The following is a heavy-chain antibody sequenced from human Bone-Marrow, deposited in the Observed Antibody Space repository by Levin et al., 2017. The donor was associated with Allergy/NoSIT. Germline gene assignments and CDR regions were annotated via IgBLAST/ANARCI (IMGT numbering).Heavy chain of an antibody. CDR1: GGSFSTYY. CDR3: ARGLKYLETKYYYYYYYMDV. CDR2: INHSGTT. Sequence: SETLSLTCAVYGGSFSTYYWSWIRQPPGKGLEWIGQINHSGTTHYNPSLMGRVSISVDTSKNQFSLKLSSVTAADTAVYYCARGLKYLETKYYYYYYYMDVWGKGTTVTVSS. D-gene: IGHD2-2*01. V-gene: IGHV4-34*01. J-gene: IGHJ6*03.